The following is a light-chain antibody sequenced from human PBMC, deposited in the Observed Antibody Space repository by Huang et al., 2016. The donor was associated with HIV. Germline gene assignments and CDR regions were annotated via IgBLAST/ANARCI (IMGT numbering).Light chain of an antibody. Sequence: EIVLTQSPGTLSLSPGERATLSCRASQSVSGSYLAWYQQKPGQAPRLLIYGGSRRATVSPDRFSGSGSGTDFTLTITRLQPEDIALYYCQVYGTSPPGPFGPGATVHIK. J-gene: IGKJ3*01. CDR3: QVYGTSPPGP. CDR2: GGS. CDR1: QSVSGSY. V-gene: IGKV3-20*01.